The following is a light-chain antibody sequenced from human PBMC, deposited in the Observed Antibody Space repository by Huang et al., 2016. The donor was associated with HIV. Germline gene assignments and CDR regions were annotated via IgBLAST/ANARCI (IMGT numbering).Light chain of an antibody. Sequence: EVVSTQTPATLSLSPGERATLSCRASQNVGSFVAWYQRKPCQAPRLLMYDASNRAPGIPARFTGSGSGTDFTLTISSLETEDFAVYYCQQRYTWPLTFGGGTKVEIK. J-gene: IGKJ4*01. CDR3: QQRYTWPLT. CDR2: DAS. V-gene: IGKV3-11*01. CDR1: QNVGSF.